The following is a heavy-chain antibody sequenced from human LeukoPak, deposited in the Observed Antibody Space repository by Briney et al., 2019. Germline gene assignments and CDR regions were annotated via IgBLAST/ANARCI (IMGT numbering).Heavy chain of an antibody. Sequence: PGRSLRLSCAASGFIVSKNGIHWVRQTPGKGLEWVAFIQTDGNPKYYADSVRGRFTISRDNSKKTCYLQMDSLRVEDTAVYYCARETSSEIIGGMDVRGQGTMVTVTS. CDR2: IQTDGNPK. CDR3: ARETSSEIIGGMDV. V-gene: IGHV3-33*01. D-gene: IGHD3-22*01. CDR1: GFIVSKNG. J-gene: IGHJ6*02.